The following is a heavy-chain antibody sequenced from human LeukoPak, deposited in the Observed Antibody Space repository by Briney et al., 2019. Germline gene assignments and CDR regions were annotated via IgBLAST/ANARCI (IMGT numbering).Heavy chain of an antibody. CDR2: IYYSGST. V-gene: IGHV4-39*01. CDR3: ARQDWAAAGGDY. D-gene: IGHD6-13*01. CDR1: GGSISSSSYY. Sequence: PSETLSLTCTVSGGSISSSSYYWGWIRQPPGKGLEWIGSIYYSGSTYYNPSLKSRVTISVDTSKNQFSLKLSSVTAADTAVYYCARQDWAAAGGDYWGQGTLVTVSS. J-gene: IGHJ4*02.